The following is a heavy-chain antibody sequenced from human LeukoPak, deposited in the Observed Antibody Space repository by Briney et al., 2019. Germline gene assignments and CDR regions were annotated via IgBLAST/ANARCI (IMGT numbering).Heavy chain of an antibody. CDR1: GYTFTSYG. J-gene: IGHJ4*02. D-gene: IGHD4-23*01. CDR2: ISAYNGNT. CDR3: ARDPEATVVTPVDY. Sequence: GASVKVSCKASGYTFTSYGISWGRQAPGQGGEWMGWISAYNGNTNYAKNLQGRVTMTTDTSTSTAYMELRSLRSDDTAVYYCARDPEATVVTPVDYWGQGTLVTVSS. V-gene: IGHV1-18*01.